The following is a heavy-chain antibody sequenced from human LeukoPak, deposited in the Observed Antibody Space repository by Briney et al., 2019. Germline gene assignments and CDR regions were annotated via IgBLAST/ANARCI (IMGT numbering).Heavy chain of an antibody. CDR1: GFTFSSYW. J-gene: IGHJ4*02. CDR2: INSDGSST. Sequence: GGSLRLSCAASGFTFSSYWMHWVRHAPGKGLVWVSRINSDGSSTSYADSVKGRFTISRDNAKNTLYLQMNSLRAEDTAVYYCAKDGGRTTPTVFDHWGQGTLVTVSS. V-gene: IGHV3-74*01. CDR3: AKDGGRTTPTVFDH. D-gene: IGHD1-26*01.